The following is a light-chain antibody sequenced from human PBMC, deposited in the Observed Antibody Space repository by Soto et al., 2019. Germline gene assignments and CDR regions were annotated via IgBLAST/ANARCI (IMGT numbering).Light chain of an antibody. CDR3: HHDQYWPPKK. CDR2: DAS. CDR1: QSVGSN. Sequence: EIVMTQSPATLSVSPGERATLSCRASQSVGSNLAWYQQKPGQPPRLLIYDASTRATGIPARFSGSGSGTEFILTISSLQSEYFAVYYRHHDQYWPPKKFCKGTKVDI. J-gene: IGKJ1*01. V-gene: IGKV3-15*01.